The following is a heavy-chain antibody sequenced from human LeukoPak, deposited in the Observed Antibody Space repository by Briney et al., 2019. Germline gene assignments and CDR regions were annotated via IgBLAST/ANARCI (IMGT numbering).Heavy chain of an antibody. CDR3: ARVQPLPYIADCSGGSCPFGY. J-gene: IGHJ4*02. CDR1: GYTFTSYG. V-gene: IGHV1-18*01. CDR2: MSAYNGNT. Sequence: ASVKVSCKASGYTFTSYGISWVRQAPGQGLEWMGWMSAYNGNTNYAQKLQGRVTMTTDASTSTAYMELRSLRSDDTAVYYCARVQPLPYIADCSGGSCPFGYWCQGTLVTVTS. D-gene: IGHD2-15*01.